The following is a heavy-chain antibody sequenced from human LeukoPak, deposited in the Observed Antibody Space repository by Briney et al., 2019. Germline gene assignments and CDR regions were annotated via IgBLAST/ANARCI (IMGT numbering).Heavy chain of an antibody. CDR3: ARVRLWFGELLPPKSYYMDV. Sequence: SETLSLTCTVSGGSLSSSSYYWGWIRQPPGKGLEWIGSIYYSGSTYYNPSLKSRVTISVDTSKNQFSLKLSSVTAADTAVYYCARVRLWFGELLPPKSYYMDVWGKGTTVTVSS. V-gene: IGHV4-39*07. J-gene: IGHJ6*03. D-gene: IGHD3-10*01. CDR1: GGSLSSSSYY. CDR2: IYYSGST.